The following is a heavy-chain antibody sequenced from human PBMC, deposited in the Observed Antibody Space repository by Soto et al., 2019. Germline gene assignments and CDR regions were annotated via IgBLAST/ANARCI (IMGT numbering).Heavy chain of an antibody. J-gene: IGHJ5*02. CDR3: ATHPYYFDSSAFYT. D-gene: IGHD3-22*01. CDR1: GDSFTNYW. CDR2: IYPRDSDT. V-gene: IGHV5-51*01. Sequence: ESLKISCKASGDSFTNYWIGWVRQMPGKGLEWMGVIYPRDSDTKYSPSFQGQVTISADKSTSTAYLQWSSLKASDTAIYFCATHPYYFDSSAFYTWGQGTLVTVSS.